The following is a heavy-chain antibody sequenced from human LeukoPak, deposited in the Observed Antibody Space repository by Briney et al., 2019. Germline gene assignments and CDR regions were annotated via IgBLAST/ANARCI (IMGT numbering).Heavy chain of an antibody. J-gene: IGHJ6*02. V-gene: IGHV6-1*01. CDR3: ASLVHENGGFWSGYYYGMDV. CDR1: GDSVSSKSAA. Sequence: SQTLSLTCAISGDSVSSKSAAWNWIRQSPSRGLEWLGRTYYRSKWYNDYALSVKSRIIISPDTSKNQFSLKLGSVTAADTAVYYCASLVHENGGFWSGYYYGMDVWGQGTTVTVSS. CDR2: TYYRSKWYN. D-gene: IGHD3-3*01.